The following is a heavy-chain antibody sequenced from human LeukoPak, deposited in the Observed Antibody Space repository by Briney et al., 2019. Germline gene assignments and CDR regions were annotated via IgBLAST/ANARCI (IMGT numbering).Heavy chain of an antibody. D-gene: IGHD3-16*02. CDR2: IRYDGSNK. CDR3: AREPLYDYVWGSYRHFDY. J-gene: IGHJ4*02. V-gene: IGHV3-30*02. Sequence: GGSLRLSCAASGFTFSSYGMHWVRQAPGKGLEWVAFIRYDGSNKYYADSVKGRFTISRDNSKNSLYLQMNSLRAEDTAVYYCAREPLYDYVWGSYRHFDYWGQGTLVTVSS. CDR1: GFTFSSYG.